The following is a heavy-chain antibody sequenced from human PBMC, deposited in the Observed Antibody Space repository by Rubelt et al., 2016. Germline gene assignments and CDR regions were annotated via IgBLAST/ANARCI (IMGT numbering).Heavy chain of an antibody. J-gene: IGHJ4*02. V-gene: IGHV1-46*01. CDR1: GYTFTSYY. Sequence: QVQLVQSGAEVKKPGASVKLSCKASGYTFTSYYMHWVRQAPGQGLEWVGIINPSGGSTSSEQKFQGRVIMTRDTSTSTVYMELSSLRSEDTAVYYCARDISGSCLDFWGQGTLVTVSS. CDR3: ARDISGSCLDF. D-gene: IGHD1-26*01. CDR2: INPSGGST.